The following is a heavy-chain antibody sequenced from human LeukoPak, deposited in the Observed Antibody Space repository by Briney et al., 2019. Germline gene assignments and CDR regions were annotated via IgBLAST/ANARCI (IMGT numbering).Heavy chain of an antibody. CDR2: INHRGDT. CDR3: ARGPTISETGYLDY. Sequence: PSETLSLTCAVYGGSFSTYYWSWIRQSPGKGLEWIAEINHRGDTNYNPSVKSRVTISVDTSKNQSSLKVSSLTAADTAVYYCARGPTISETGYLDYWGQGTLVTVSS. CDR1: GGSFSTYY. D-gene: IGHD1-1*01. J-gene: IGHJ4*03. V-gene: IGHV4-34*01.